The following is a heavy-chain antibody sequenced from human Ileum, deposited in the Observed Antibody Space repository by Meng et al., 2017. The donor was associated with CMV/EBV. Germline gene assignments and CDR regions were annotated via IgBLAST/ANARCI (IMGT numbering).Heavy chain of an antibody. J-gene: IGHJ4*02. CDR2: IIPIFGTA. V-gene: IGHV1-69*05. CDR1: GCTFSSYA. CDR3: ARGLSSFIAAPFDY. D-gene: IGHD6-6*01. Sequence: KASGCTFSSYAISWVRQAPGQGLEWMGGIIPIFGTANYAQKFQGRVTITTDESTSTAYMELSSLRSEDTAVYYCARGLSSFIAAPFDYWGQGTLVTVSS.